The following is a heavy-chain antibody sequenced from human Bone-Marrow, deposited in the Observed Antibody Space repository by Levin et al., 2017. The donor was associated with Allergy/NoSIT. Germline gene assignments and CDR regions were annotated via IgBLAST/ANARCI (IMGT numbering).Heavy chain of an antibody. CDR3: ARWTAGRLQSFDY. CDR2: IYYSGIT. J-gene: IGHJ4*02. CDR1: GGSISSGDYY. V-gene: IGHV4-30-4*01. Sequence: PSETLSLTCTVSGGSISSGDYYWSWLRQPPGKGLEWIGFIYYSGITYYSPSLKSRVTISVDTSKNQFSLNVTSVTAADTAVYWCARWTAGRLQSFDYWGQGTLVTVSS. D-gene: IGHD6-6*01.